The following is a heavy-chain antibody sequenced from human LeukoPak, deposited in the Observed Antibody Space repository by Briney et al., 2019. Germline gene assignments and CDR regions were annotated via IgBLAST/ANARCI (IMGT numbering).Heavy chain of an antibody. J-gene: IGHJ4*02. V-gene: IGHV1-69*05. CDR3: ASGYYDSSGYYYLDY. CDR1: GGTFSSYA. Sequence: SVKVSCKASGGTFSSYAISWVRQAPGQGLEWMGRIIPIFGTANCAQKFQGRVTITTDESTSTAYMELSSLRSEDTAVYYCASGYYDSSGYYYLDYWGQGTLVTVSS. CDR2: IIPIFGTA. D-gene: IGHD3-22*01.